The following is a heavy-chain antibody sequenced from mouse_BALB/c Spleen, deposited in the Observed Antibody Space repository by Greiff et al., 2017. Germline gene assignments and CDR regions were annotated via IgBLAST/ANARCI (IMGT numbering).Heavy chain of an antibody. V-gene: IGHV2-6-7*01. CDR2: IWGDGST. Sequence: QVQLKQSGPGLVAPSQSLSITCTVSGFSLTGYGVNWVRQPPGKGLEWLGMIWGDGSTDYNSALKSRLSISKDNSKSQVFLKMNSLHTDDTARYYCARGGYGSSYWDFDVWGAGTTVTVSS. CDR3: ARGGYGSSYWDFDV. J-gene: IGHJ1*01. CDR1: GFSLTGYG. D-gene: IGHD1-1*01.